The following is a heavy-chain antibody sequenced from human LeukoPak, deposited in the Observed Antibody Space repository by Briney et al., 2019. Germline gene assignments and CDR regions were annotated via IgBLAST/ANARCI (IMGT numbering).Heavy chain of an antibody. CDR1: GFTFSDYA. Sequence: PGGSLRLSCAASGFTFSDYALGWVRQAPGRGLEWVATLSGSGAGTYYSDSAQGRFTISRDNARNSLYLQMNSLRAEDTAVYYCAIPPLSGSGSSRPLAGMDVWGQGTTVTVSS. D-gene: IGHD3-10*01. V-gene: IGHV3-23*01. CDR3: AIPPLSGSGSSRPLAGMDV. CDR2: LSGSGAGT. J-gene: IGHJ6*02.